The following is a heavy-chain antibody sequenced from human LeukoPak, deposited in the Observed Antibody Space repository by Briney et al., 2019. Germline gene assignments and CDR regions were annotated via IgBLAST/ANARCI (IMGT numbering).Heavy chain of an antibody. CDR2: IKSDGGST. CDR1: GFGGHW. Sequence: GGSLRLSCAASGFGGHWMTWVAKAPGKGLVWVSRIKSDGGSTSYADSVKGRFTISRDNAKNTVYLQMNSLRVEDTAVYYCARSDWFDPWGQGTLVTVSS. J-gene: IGHJ5*02. D-gene: IGHD3-3*01. CDR3: ARSDWFDP. V-gene: IGHV3-74*01.